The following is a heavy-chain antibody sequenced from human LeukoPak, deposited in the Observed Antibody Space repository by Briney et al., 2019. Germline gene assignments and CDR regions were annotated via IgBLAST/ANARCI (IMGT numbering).Heavy chain of an antibody. CDR1: GFTFTRFN. J-gene: IGHJ4*02. V-gene: IGHV3-21*06. Sequence: GGSLRLSCAASGFTFTRFNMNWVRQAPGKGLELVSSITTSGTYIYYADSVKGRFTISRDNAKNSLYLQMNSLRAEDTAVYYCARDQGSSWYYDYWGQGTLVTVSS. D-gene: IGHD6-13*01. CDR2: ITTSGTYI. CDR3: ARDQGSSWYYDY.